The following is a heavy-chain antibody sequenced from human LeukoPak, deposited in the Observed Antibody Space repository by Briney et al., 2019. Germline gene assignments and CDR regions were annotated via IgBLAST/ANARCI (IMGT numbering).Heavy chain of an antibody. CDR2: IYTSGST. D-gene: IGHD3-3*01. CDR1: GGSISSYY. CDR3: AREIGGDFWSGYYRLTGDAFDT. Sequence: PSETLSLTCTVSGGSISSYYWSWIRQPAGKGLEWIGRIYTSGSTNYNPSLKSRVTMSVDTSKNQFSLKLSSVTAADTAVYYCAREIGGDFWSGYYRLTGDAFDTWGQGTMVTVSS. V-gene: IGHV4-4*07. J-gene: IGHJ3*02.